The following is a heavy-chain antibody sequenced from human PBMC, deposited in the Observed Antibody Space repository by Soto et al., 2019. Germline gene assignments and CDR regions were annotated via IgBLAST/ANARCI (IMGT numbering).Heavy chain of an antibody. CDR1: VFTFSSYA. CDR3: AKRSGAGGHFEY. CDR2: VSIGGST. D-gene: IGHD2-15*01. V-gene: IGHV3-23*01. J-gene: IGHJ4*02. Sequence: VGSLRLSCAASVFTFSSYAMGWVRQGPGKGLEWAAVVSIGGSTHYADSVRGRFTIYRDNSKNTLSLQMNSLTAEDTAVYFCAKRSGAGGHFEYWGQGALVTVSS.